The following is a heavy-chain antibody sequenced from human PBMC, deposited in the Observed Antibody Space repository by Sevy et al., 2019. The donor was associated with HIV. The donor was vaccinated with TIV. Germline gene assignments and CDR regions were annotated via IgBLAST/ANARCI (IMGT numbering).Heavy chain of an antibody. V-gene: IGHV3-23*01. CDR1: GFSFSTYA. CDR2: ISAYGSTT. Sequence: GGSLRLSYAASGFSFSTYAMTWVRQGPGKGLEWVSGISAYGSTTYYADSVKGRFSISRDNSQNVLYIQLNSLRAEDTAIYYCALRYGSPTFWGQGALVTVSS. D-gene: IGHD3-10*01. CDR3: ALRYGSPTF. J-gene: IGHJ4*02.